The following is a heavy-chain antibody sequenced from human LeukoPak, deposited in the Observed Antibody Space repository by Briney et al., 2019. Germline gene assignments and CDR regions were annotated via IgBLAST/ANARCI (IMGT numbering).Heavy chain of an antibody. CDR2: ISSSSSYI. Sequence: GGALRLSCAASGVTFSSYSMNWVRQAPGKGLEWVSSISSSSSYIYYADSVKGRFTISRDNAKNSLYLQMNSLRAEDTAVYYCARGGLAAAASDGGNYYYYMDVWGKGTTVTISS. D-gene: IGHD6-13*01. V-gene: IGHV3-21*01. CDR1: GVTFSSYS. CDR3: ARGGLAAAASDGGNYYYYMDV. J-gene: IGHJ6*03.